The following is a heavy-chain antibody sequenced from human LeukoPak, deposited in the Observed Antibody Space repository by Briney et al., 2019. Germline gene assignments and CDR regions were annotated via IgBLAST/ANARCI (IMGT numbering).Heavy chain of an antibody. CDR3: ARKTTTGPTKAAFDI. CDR2: IYYSGGI. Sequence: SETLSLTCAVSGYSISTSNYWAWIRQPPGQGLEWIGHIYYSGGIYYNPSLKSRVTMSVDASKNQFSLKLSSVTAVDTAVYYCARKTTTGPTKAAFDIWGQGTMLTVPS. D-gene: IGHD4-17*01. J-gene: IGHJ3*02. V-gene: IGHV4-28*05. CDR1: GYSISTSNY.